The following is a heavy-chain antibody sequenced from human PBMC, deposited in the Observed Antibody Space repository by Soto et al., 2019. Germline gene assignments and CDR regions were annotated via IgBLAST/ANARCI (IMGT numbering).Heavy chain of an antibody. CDR3: ARVTVPLTYWYFDL. CDR2: IIPIFGTA. J-gene: IGHJ2*01. V-gene: IGHV1-69*13. D-gene: IGHD2-2*01. CDR1: GGTFSSYA. Sequence: GASVKVSCKASGGTFSSYAISWVRQAPGQGLEWMGGIIPIFGTANYAQKFQGRVTITADESTSTAYMELSSLRAEDTAVYYCARVTVPLTYWYFDLWGRGTLVTVSS.